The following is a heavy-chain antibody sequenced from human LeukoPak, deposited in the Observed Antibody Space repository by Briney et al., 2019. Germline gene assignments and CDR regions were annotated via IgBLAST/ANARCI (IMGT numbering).Heavy chain of an antibody. Sequence: GSLRLSCAASGFTFSNAWMIWVRQAPGKGLEWVGRIKSKTDGGTTDYAAPVKGRFTISRDDSKNTLYLQMNSLKTEDTAVYYCTTGLFSSGWYEDYWGQGTLVTVSS. CDR1: GFTFSNAW. D-gene: IGHD6-19*01. J-gene: IGHJ4*02. CDR2: IKSKTDGGTT. CDR3: TTGLFSSGWYEDY. V-gene: IGHV3-15*01.